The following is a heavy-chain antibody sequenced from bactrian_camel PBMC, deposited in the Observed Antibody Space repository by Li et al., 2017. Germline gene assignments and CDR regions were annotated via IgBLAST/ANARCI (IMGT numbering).Heavy chain of an antibody. D-gene: IGHD2*01. J-gene: IGHJ4*01. V-gene: IGHV3S1*01. CDR2: IYTTGGST. CDR1: GFSFSSYG. CDR3: AADESSGHYRGYSY. Sequence: HVQLVESGGGLVQPGGSLRLSCTASGFSFSSYGMVWVRQAPGKGREGIAAIYTTGGSTFYADSVKGRFTFSEDSAANTLYLQMDSLKPEDTAMYYCAADESSGHYRGYSYWGLGTQVTV.